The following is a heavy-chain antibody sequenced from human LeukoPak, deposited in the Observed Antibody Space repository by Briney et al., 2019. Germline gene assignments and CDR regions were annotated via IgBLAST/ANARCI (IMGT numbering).Heavy chain of an antibody. CDR3: ARVNHVVVVVAATPGSAFDI. V-gene: IGHV3-7*03. D-gene: IGHD2-15*01. J-gene: IGHJ3*02. CDR1: GFTFSSYW. CDR2: IKQDGSEK. Sequence: GGALRLSCAASGFTFSSYWMSWVRQAPGKGLEWVANIKQDGSEKYYVDSVKGTISRDNAKNSLYLQMNSLRAEDTAVYYCARVNHVVVVVAATPGSAFDIWGQGTMVTVSS.